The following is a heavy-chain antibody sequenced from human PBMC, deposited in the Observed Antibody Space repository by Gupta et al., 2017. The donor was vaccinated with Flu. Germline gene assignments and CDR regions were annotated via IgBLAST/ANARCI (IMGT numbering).Heavy chain of an antibody. CDR2: IIPIFGTP. Sequence: SGGTFSSYAISWVRQAPGQGLEGMGGIIPIFGTPHYAQDFQGRVTVTADKSTSTAYLELTSLRSEDTAVYYCARDTSGYFSGHFDYWGQGTLVTVSS. V-gene: IGHV1-69*06. CDR1: GGTFSSYA. J-gene: IGHJ4*02. D-gene: IGHD5-12*01. CDR3: ARDTSGYFSGHFDY.